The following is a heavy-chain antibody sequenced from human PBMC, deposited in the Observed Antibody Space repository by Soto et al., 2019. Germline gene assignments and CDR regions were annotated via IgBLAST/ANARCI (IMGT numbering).Heavy chain of an antibody. V-gene: IGHV4-61*01. D-gene: IGHD3-3*01. CDR2: IYYSGST. CDR3: ARDRDCDFWSCGYYYYGMDV. CDR1: GGSVSSGSYY. J-gene: IGHJ6*02. Sequence: PSETLSLTCTVSGGSVSSGSYYWSWLRQPPGKGLEWIGYIYYSGSTNYNPSLKSRVTISVDTSKNQFSLKLSSVTAADTAVYDCARDRDCDFWSCGYYYYGMDVWGQGTTVTVSS.